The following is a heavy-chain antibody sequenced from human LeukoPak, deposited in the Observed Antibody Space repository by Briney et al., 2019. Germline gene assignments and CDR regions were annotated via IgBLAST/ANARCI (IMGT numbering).Heavy chain of an antibody. J-gene: IGHJ4*02. CDR3: ARDRVVPAPKFDY. D-gene: IGHD2-2*01. Sequence: GGSLRLSCAASGFTFSTYNMNWVRQAPGKGLEWVSYISSSSRTIYYADSVKGRFTISRDNAKNSLYLQMNSLRDEDTAVYYCARDRVVPAPKFDYWGQGTLVTVSS. CDR2: ISSSSRTI. CDR1: GFTFSTYN. V-gene: IGHV3-48*02.